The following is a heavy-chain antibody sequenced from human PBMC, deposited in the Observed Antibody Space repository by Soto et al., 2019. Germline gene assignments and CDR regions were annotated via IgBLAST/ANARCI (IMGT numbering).Heavy chain of an antibody. Sequence: SETLSLTCTVSGVSITSHYWSWIRQPPGKGLEWIAYIYYSGSTNYNPSLKSRVTISVDTSKNQFSLKLSSVTAADTAVYYCARRYGYSFDYWGQGTLVTVSS. D-gene: IGHD1-1*01. J-gene: IGHJ4*02. CDR2: IYYSGST. CDR3: ARRYGYSFDY. CDR1: GVSITSHY. V-gene: IGHV4-59*08.